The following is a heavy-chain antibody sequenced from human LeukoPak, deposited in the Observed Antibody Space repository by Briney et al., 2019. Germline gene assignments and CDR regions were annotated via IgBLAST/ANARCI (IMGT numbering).Heavy chain of an antibody. CDR3: AKDRSSSWYPSYMDV. D-gene: IGHD6-13*01. Sequence: GGSLRLSCTASGFTFSDYAMTWVRQAPGKGLEWVSGMSAIGGSFFYADSLKGRFTISRGNSKNTLYLQINSLRGDDTAVYYCAKDRSSSWYPSYMDVWGKGTTVTVSS. CDR2: MSAIGGSF. V-gene: IGHV3-23*01. CDR1: GFTFSDYA. J-gene: IGHJ6*03.